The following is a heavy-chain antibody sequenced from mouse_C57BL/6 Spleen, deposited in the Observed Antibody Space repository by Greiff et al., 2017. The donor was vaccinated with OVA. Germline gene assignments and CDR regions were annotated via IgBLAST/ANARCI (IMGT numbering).Heavy chain of an antibody. Sequence: VQLQQSGPELVKPGASVKISCKASGYAFSSSWMNWVKQRPGKGLEWIGRIYPGDGDTNYNGKFKGKATLTADKASSTAYMQLSSLTSEDSAVYFCARSYYYGSSDWGQGTTLTVSS. CDR2: IYPGDGDT. CDR1: GYAFSSSW. J-gene: IGHJ2*01. V-gene: IGHV1-82*01. CDR3: ARSYYYGSSD. D-gene: IGHD1-1*01.